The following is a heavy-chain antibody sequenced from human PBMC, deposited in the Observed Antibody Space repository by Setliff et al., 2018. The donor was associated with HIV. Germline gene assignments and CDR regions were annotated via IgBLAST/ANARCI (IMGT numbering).Heavy chain of an antibody. CDR1: GYTFSNYD. CDR2: MNPDSRNT. D-gene: IGHD3-22*01. V-gene: IGHV1-8*02. CDR3: ARARTDYYDRRRRSHYYIDV. J-gene: IGHJ6*03. Sequence: GASVKVSCKPSGYTFSNYDINWVRQAAGQGLEWMGWMNPDSRNTGYAQRFEGKVTLTWDTSISTAYLELNHLKSDDTAVYYCARARTDYYDRRRRSHYYIDVWARGATGTSP.